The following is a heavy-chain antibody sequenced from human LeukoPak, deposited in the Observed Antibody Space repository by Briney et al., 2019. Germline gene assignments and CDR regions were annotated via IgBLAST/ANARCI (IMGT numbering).Heavy chain of an antibody. CDR1: GYTFTGYY. V-gene: IGHV1-2*02. Sequence: ASVKVSCKASGYTFTGYYMHWVRQAPGQGLEWMGWINPNSGGTNYAQKFQGRVTMTRDTSISTAYMELSRLRSDDTAVYYCARDRFLNGMNGGGFDYWGQGTLVTVSS. CDR2: INPNSGGT. CDR3: ARDRFLNGMNGGGFDY. D-gene: IGHD4-23*01. J-gene: IGHJ4*02.